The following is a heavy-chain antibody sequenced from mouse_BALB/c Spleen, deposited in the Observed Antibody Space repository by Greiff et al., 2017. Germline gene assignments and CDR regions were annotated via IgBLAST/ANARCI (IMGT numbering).Heavy chain of an antibody. J-gene: IGHJ3*01. D-gene: IGHD1-1*01. CDR1: GYTFTSYW. CDR2: INHSTGYT. CDR3: ARSYYGSSGFAY. Sequence: VQLQQSGAELAKPGASVKMSCKASGYTFTSYWMHWVKQRPGQGLEWIGYINHSTGYTEYNQKFKDKATLTADKSSSTAYMQLSSLTSEDSAVYYCARSYYGSSGFAYWGQGTLVTVSA. V-gene: IGHV1-7*01.